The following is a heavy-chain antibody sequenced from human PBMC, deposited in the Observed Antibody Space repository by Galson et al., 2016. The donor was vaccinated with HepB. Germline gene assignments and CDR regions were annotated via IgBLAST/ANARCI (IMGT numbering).Heavy chain of an antibody. CDR3: ARIHLNALSERPDAFDV. V-gene: IGHV2-26*02. CDR2: IFWNDEE. J-gene: IGHJ3*01. Sequence: PALVKPTQTLTLTCSVSGFSLSSARMGVSWIRQPPGKALEWLAQIFWNDEESYSTSLKSRLTISKDTSKNQVVLSMTNMDPVDTATYYCARIHLNALSERPDAFDVWGQGTVV. CDR1: GFSLSSARMG.